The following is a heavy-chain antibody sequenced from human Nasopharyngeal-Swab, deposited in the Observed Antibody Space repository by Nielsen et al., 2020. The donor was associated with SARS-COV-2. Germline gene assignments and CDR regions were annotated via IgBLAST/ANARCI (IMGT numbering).Heavy chain of an antibody. J-gene: IGHJ4*02. CDR3: AKDNWGIAVAGSIDY. CDR1: GFTFDDYA. V-gene: IGHV3-9*01. CDR2: ISWNSGSI. D-gene: IGHD6-19*01. Sequence: SLKISCAASGFTFDDYAMHWVRQAPGKGLEWASGISWNSGSIGYADSVKGRFTISRDNAKNSLYLQMNSLRAEDTALYYCAKDNWGIAVAGSIDYWGQGTLVTVSS.